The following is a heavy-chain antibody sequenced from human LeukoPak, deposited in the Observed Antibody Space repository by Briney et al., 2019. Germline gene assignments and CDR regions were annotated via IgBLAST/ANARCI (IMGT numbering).Heavy chain of an antibody. V-gene: IGHV1-18*01. CDR1: GYTFTIYG. CDR3: ARLEFAGTHYFDY. D-gene: IGHD1-1*01. Sequence: ASVKVSCKASGYTFTIYGISWVRQAPGQGLEWMGWISVYNGNTNYAQKLQGRVTMTTDTSTSTAYMDLRSLGSDDTAVYYCARLEFAGTHYFDYWGQGTLVTVSS. J-gene: IGHJ4*02. CDR2: ISVYNGNT.